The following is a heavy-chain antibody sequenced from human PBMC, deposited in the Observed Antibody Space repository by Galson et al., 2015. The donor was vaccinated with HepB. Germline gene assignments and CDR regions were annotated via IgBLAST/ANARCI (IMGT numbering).Heavy chain of an antibody. CDR2: ISYVGRNQ. CDR3: ARDSGYVSGWYAGRGGFDY. D-gene: IGHD6-19*01. J-gene: IGHJ4*02. V-gene: IGHV3-30*03. Sequence: SLRLSCAASGFTLSSYAIHWVRQAPGRGLEWVTVISYVGRNQNYADSVMGRFTISRDNSKDTVYLQMSSLRADDTAVYYCARDSGYVSGWYAGRGGFDYWGQGTLVTVSS. CDR1: GFTLSSYA.